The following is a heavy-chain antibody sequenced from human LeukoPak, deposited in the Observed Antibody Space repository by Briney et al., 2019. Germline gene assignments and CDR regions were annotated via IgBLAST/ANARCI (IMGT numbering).Heavy chain of an antibody. V-gene: IGHV2-70*04. CDR2: IDWEDDK. J-gene: IGHJ5*02. Sequence: ESGPTLVNPTQTLTLTCTFSGFSLSTSGMRVSWIRQPPGKALEWLARIDWEDDKFYSTSLKTRLTISKDTSKNQVVLTMTNMDPVDTATYYCARTSIAVAAYWFDPWGQGTLVTVSS. CDR3: ARTSIAVAAYWFDP. D-gene: IGHD6-19*01. CDR1: GFSLSTSGMR.